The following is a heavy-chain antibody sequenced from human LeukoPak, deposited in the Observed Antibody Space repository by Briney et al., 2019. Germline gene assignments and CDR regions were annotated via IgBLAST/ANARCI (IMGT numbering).Heavy chain of an antibody. J-gene: IGHJ6*03. CDR2: IYYSGST. CDR3: ARLRDYYYNYMDV. CDR1: GGSISSSSYY. Sequence: SQTLSLTCTVSGGSISSSSYYWGWIRQPPGKGLEWIGSIYYSGSTYYNPSLKSRVTISVDTSKIQISLKLNSVTAADTAVYYCARLRDYYYNYMDVWGKGTTVTISS. V-gene: IGHV4-39*01.